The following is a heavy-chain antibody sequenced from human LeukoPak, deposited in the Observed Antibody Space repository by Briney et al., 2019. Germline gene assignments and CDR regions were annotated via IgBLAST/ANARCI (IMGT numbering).Heavy chain of an antibody. CDR1: GDSISSNSYY. CDR2: IYYSGST. V-gene: IGHV4-39*07. Sequence: SETLSLTCAVSGDSISSNSYYWGWIRQPPGKGLEWIGSIYYSGSTYYNPSLKSRVTISVDTSKNQFSLKLSSVTAADTAVYYCARQFYTAIVLFWFDPWGLGTLVTVSS. D-gene: IGHD5-18*01. CDR3: ARQFYTAIVLFWFDP. J-gene: IGHJ5*02.